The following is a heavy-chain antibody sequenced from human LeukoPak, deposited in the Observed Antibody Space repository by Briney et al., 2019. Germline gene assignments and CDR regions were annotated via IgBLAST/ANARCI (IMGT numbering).Heavy chain of an antibody. J-gene: IGHJ6*04. CDR2: ISAYNGNT. CDR3: ARVGDYYGSGSYEVFYYYYGMDV. Sequence: SVRVSCKVSGYTFTSYGISGVPQAPAQGLEWMVWISAYNGNTNYAQKLQRRVTMTTDTSTSTAYMELRSLRSDDTAVYYCARVGDYYGSGSYEVFYYYYGMDVWGKGTTVTVSS. D-gene: IGHD3-10*01. V-gene: IGHV1-18*04. CDR1: GYTFTSYG.